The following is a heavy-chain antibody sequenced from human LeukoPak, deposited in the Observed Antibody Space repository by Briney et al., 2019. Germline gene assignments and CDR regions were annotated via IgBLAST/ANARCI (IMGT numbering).Heavy chain of an antibody. CDR3: ARSRLWPSGTFDI. CDR2: INHGGFT. CDR1: GASLSGYY. V-gene: IGHV4-34*01. Sequence: SETLSLTCAVSGASLSGYYWSWIRQSPGKGLEWIGEINHGGFTNYNPSLKSRVTISVDTSRNQIALRLSSLTAADTAVYFCARSRLWPSGTFDIWGQGTVVAVSS. J-gene: IGHJ3*02. D-gene: IGHD2-15*01.